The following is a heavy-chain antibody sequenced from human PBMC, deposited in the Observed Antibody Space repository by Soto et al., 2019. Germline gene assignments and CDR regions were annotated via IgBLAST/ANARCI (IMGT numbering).Heavy chain of an antibody. CDR3: ARGDTLRFLEWLLSYGMDV. CDR1: GYTFTSFD. CDR2: MNPNSGNT. D-gene: IGHD3-3*01. Sequence: ASAEVSCKASGYTFTSFDINWVRQATGQGLEWMGWMNPNSGNTGYAQKFQGRVTMTRNTSISTAYMELSSLRSEDTAVYYCARGDTLRFLEWLLSYGMDVWGQGTTVTVSS. J-gene: IGHJ6*02. V-gene: IGHV1-8*01.